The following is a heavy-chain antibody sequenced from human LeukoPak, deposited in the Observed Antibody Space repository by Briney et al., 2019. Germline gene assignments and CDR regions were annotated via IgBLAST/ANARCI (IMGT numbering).Heavy chain of an antibody. V-gene: IGHV3-23*01. CDR3: AKIAPWGAVTTTDGFDY. CDR2: ISDSGAAT. D-gene: IGHD4-17*01. Sequence: GGSLRLSCAASGFSFSNYAMSWVRQAPGKGLEWVSSISDSGAATYYADPVKGRLTISRDNSKNTLYLQLNSLGAEDTAVYYCAKIAPWGAVTTTDGFDYWGQGTLVTVSS. J-gene: IGHJ4*02. CDR1: GFSFSNYA.